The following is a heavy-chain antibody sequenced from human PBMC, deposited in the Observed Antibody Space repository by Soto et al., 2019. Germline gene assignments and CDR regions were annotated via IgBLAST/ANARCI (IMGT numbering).Heavy chain of an antibody. CDR1: GFTFSNYA. J-gene: IGHJ4*02. CDR2: ISGGGGSA. D-gene: IGHD3-10*01. V-gene: IGHV3-23*01. CDR3: AKNNLFGSGTNDY. Sequence: EVQVLDSGGDLVQSGGSLRLSCAASGFTFSNYAMSWVRQAPGMGLEWVSSISGGGGSAYYADSVKGRFTISRDNSKNTLYLQMNSLRAEDTVVYYCAKNNLFGSGTNDYWGQGTLVTVSS.